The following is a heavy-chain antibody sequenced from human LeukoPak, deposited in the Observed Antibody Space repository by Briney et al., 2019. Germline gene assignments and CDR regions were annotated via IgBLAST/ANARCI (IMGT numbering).Heavy chain of an antibody. Sequence: SQTLSLTCTVSGGSISSGDYYWSWIRQPPGKGLEWIGYIYYSGSTYYNPSLKSRVTISVDTSKNQFSLKLSSVTAADTAVYYCARDLLSGWFSQDGGFDPWGQGTLVTVSS. CDR3: ARDLLSGWFSQDGGFDP. V-gene: IGHV4-30-4*08. CDR2: IYYSGST. J-gene: IGHJ5*02. CDR1: GGSISSGDYY. D-gene: IGHD6-19*01.